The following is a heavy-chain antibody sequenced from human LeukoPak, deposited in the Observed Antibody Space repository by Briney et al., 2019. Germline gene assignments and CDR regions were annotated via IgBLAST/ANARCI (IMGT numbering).Heavy chain of an antibody. CDR1: GGSISSGGYS. CDR3: AIYDSSGYHDAFDI. V-gene: IGHV4-30-2*01. D-gene: IGHD3-22*01. Sequence: SQTLSLTCAVSGGSISSGGYSWSWIRQPPGKGLEWIGYIYHSGSTYYNPSLKSRVTISVDRSKNQFSLKLSSVTAADTAVYYCAIYDSSGYHDAFDIWGQGTMVTVSS. J-gene: IGHJ3*02. CDR2: IYHSGST.